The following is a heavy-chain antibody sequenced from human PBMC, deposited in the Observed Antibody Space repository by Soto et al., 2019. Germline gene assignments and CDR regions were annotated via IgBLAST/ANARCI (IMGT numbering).Heavy chain of an antibody. Sequence: EVQLVESGGGLVQPGGSLRLSCAASGFTFSSYSMSWVRQTPGKGLEWVSHISGGSSLIYYADSVKGRFTISRDNAENSLCLQMNSLRAEDTAVYYCATRSRGYSGYVKYWGQGTVVTVSS. CDR1: GFTFSSYS. D-gene: IGHD5-12*01. J-gene: IGHJ4*02. CDR3: ATRSRGYSGYVKY. CDR2: ISGGSSLI. V-gene: IGHV3-48*01.